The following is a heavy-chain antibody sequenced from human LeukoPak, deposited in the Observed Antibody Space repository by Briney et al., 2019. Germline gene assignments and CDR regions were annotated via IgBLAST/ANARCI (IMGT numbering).Heavy chain of an antibody. CDR1: GGIFSSYA. CDR3: ARGLTGDLPAALLFDY. D-gene: IGHD2-2*01. V-gene: IGHV1-69*04. CDR2: IIPILGIA. Sequence: ASVKVSCKASGGIFSSYAISWVRQAPGQGLEWMGRIIPILGIANYAQKFQGRVTITADKSTSTAYMELSSLRSEDTAVYYCARGLTGDLPAALLFDYWGQGTLVTVSS. J-gene: IGHJ4*02.